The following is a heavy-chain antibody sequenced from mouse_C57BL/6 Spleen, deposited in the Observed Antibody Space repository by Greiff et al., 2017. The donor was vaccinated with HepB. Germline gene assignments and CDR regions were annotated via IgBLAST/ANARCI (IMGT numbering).Heavy chain of an antibody. CDR1: GFTFSDYG. CDR2: ISSGSSTI. J-gene: IGHJ3*01. CDR3: ARGGYYGNYPFAY. V-gene: IGHV5-17*01. D-gene: IGHD2-1*01. Sequence: EVKLVESGGGLVKPGGSLKLSCAASGFTFSDYGMHWVRQAPEKGLEWVAYISSGSSTIYYADTVKGRFTISRDNAKNTLFLQMTSLRSEDTAMYYCARGGYYGNYPFAYWGQGTLVTVSA.